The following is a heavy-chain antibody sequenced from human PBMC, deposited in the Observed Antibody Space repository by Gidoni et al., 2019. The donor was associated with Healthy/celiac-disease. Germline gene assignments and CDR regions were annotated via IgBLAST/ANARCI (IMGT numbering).Heavy chain of an antibody. CDR2: INHSGST. Sequence: QVQLQQWGAGLLKPSETLSLTCAVYGGSFRGYYWSWIRQPPGKGLEWIGEINHSGSTNYNPSLKSRVTISVDTSKNQFSLKLSSVTAADTAVYYCARTSPNYYGSGSPRRYFDYWGQGTLVTVSS. CDR3: ARTSPNYYGSGSPRRYFDY. CDR1: GGSFRGYY. V-gene: IGHV4-34*01. D-gene: IGHD3-10*01. J-gene: IGHJ4*02.